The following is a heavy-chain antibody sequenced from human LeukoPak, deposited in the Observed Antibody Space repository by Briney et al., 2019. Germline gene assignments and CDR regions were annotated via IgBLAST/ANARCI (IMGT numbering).Heavy chain of an antibody. CDR1: GVSFISGIYC. J-gene: IGHJ4*02. CDR3: ARLLPIAAAGGHYFDY. D-gene: IGHD6-13*01. CDR2: IYYRGST. V-gene: IGHV4-39*01. Sequence: SETLSLTCTVSGVSFISGIYCWGWVRQPPGKGLEWTASIYYRGSTYYNQSLKSRVTISVDTSKKQFSLKVTSVTAADTAVYYCARLLPIAAAGGHYFDYWGQGTLVTVSS.